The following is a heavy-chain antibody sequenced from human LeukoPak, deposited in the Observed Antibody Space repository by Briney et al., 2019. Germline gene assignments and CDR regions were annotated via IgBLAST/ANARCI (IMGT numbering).Heavy chain of an antibody. D-gene: IGHD3-3*01. CDR3: ARQHHYDFWSGLEQYYYYYYGMDV. CDR2: IYYSGST. J-gene: IGHJ6*02. CDR1: GGSISSSSYN. V-gene: IGHV4-39*01. Sequence: PSETLSLTCTVSGGSISSSSYNWGWIRQPPGKGLEWIGSIYYSGSTYYNPSLKSRVTISVDTSKNQFSLKLSSVTAADTAVYYCARQHHYDFWSGLEQYYYYYYGMDVWGQGTTVTVSS.